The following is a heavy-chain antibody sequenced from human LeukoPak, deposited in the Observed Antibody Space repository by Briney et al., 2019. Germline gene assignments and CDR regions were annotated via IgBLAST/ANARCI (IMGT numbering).Heavy chain of an antibody. Sequence: GGSLRLSCAASGFTFSNYNMFWARQAPGKGLEWVSYISSSGSAIYYADSVKGRFTISRDNAKNSLYLQMNSLRAEDTAVYYCAGTPYDYVWGTYRPNFDYWGQGTLVTVSS. CDR3: AGTPYDYVWGTYRPNFDY. D-gene: IGHD3-16*02. CDR1: GFTFSNYN. J-gene: IGHJ4*02. V-gene: IGHV3-48*01. CDR2: ISSSGSAI.